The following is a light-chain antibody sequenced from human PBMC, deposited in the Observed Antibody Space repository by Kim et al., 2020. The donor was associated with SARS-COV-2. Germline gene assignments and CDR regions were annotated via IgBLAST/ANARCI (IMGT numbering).Light chain of an antibody. CDR2: DAS. J-gene: IGKJ1*01. CDR3: HQYARSPRT. Sequence: EVVLTQSPGTLSLSPGERATLSCRASQGVDSNYLAWYQQKPGQAPTLLIYDASTRATGIPDRFSGSGSGTDFTLSISRLEPEDFAMYYCHQYARSPRTFGQGTKVDIK. V-gene: IGKV3-20*01. CDR1: QGVDSNY.